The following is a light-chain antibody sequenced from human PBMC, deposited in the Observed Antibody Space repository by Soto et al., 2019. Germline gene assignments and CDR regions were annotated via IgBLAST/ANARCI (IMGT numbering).Light chain of an antibody. V-gene: IGLV1-44*01. CDR1: SSNIGDNT. CDR3: AVWDDSLDGVV. CDR2: SND. J-gene: IGLJ2*01. Sequence: QPVLTQPPSASGTPGQSVTISCSGSSSNIGDNTVNWYQQLPGTAPKLLIYSNDQRSSGVPDRFSGSKSDTSASLAISGLQSEDEADYYCAVWDDSLDGVVFGGGTKLTVL.